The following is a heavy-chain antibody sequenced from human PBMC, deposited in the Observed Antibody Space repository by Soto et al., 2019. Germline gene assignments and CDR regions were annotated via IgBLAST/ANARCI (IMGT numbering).Heavy chain of an antibody. D-gene: IGHD4-4*01. CDR2: FDPEDGET. J-gene: IGHJ1*01. CDR1: GYTLTELS. Sequence: ASVKVCCRVSGYTLTELSMHWVRQDPGKGLEWMGGFDPEDGETIYAQKFQGRVTMTEDTSTDTAYMELSSLRSEDTAVYYCARDGPIQQLGQSYQFWGQGTLVTVSS. CDR3: ARDGPIQQLGQSYQF. V-gene: IGHV1-24*01.